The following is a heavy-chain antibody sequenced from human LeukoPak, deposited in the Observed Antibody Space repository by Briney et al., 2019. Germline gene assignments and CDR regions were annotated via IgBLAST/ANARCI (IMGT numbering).Heavy chain of an antibody. V-gene: IGHV5-51*01. J-gene: IGHJ3*02. Sequence: GESLKISCKGSGYSFPSYWIGWVRQTPGKGPEWMGIIYPSDSDTRYSPSFQGQVTISADKSTTTAYLQWSSLKASDTAMYYCASVLVGKAFDIWGQGTMVTVSS. CDR1: GYSFPSYW. CDR2: IYPSDSDT. CDR3: ASVLVGKAFDI. D-gene: IGHD7-27*01.